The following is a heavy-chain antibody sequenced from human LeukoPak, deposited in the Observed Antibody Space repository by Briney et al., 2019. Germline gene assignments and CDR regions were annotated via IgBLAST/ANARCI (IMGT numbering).Heavy chain of an antibody. CDR2: ISSSGSTI. D-gene: IGHD6-13*01. J-gene: IGHJ3*02. V-gene: IGHV3-48*03. Sequence: GGSLRLSCAASGFTFSSYEMNWVRQAPGKGLEWVSYISSSGSTIYYADSVKGRFTISRDNAKNSLYLQMNSLRAEDTAVYYCARDGGGAGIAAVSDAFDIWGQGTMVTVSS. CDR3: ARDGGGAGIAAVSDAFDI. CDR1: GFTFSSYE.